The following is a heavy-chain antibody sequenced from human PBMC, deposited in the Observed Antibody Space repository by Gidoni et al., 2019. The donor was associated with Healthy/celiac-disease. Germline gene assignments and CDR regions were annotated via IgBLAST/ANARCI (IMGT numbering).Heavy chain of an antibody. D-gene: IGHD3-10*01. CDR1: GFTFSSYW. CDR3: ARVNYGTVDAFDI. J-gene: IGHJ3*02. CDR2: IKCDGSST. V-gene: IGHV3-74*01. Sequence: EVQLVEFGGGLVQPGGSLRLSCAASGFTFSSYWMHWVRQAPGKGLVWVSRIKCDGSSTSYADSVKGRFTISRDNAKNTLYLQMNSLRAEDTAVYYCARVNYGTVDAFDIWGQGTMVTVSS.